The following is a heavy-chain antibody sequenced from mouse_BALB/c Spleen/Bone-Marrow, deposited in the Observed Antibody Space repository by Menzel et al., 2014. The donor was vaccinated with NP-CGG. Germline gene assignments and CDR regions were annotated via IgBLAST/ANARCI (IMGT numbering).Heavy chain of an antibody. CDR3: ARHNYDETWFAY. V-gene: IGHV5-12*02. CDR2: ISNGGGST. D-gene: IGHD2-4*01. CDR1: GFTFSDYY. J-gene: IGHJ3*01. Sequence: EVMLVESGGGLVQPGGSLKPSCATSGFTFSDYYMYWVRQTPEKRLEWVAYISNGGGSTYYPDTVKGRFTISRDNAKNTLYLQMSRLKSEDTAMYYCARHNYDETWFAYWGQGTLVTVSA.